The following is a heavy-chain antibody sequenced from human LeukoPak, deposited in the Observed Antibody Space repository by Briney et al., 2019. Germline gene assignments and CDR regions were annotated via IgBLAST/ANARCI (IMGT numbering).Heavy chain of an antibody. CDR3: ARGGKATVVTM. CDR2: VYSSGNT. CDR1: GGSINGYY. D-gene: IGHD4-23*01. J-gene: IGHJ4*02. V-gene: IGHV4-4*07. Sequence: PSETLSLTCTVSGGSINGYYWSWIRQPAGKGLEWIGRVYSSGNTNYNPSLKSRVSMSVDTSKSQFSLKLTSVTAADTAVYYCARGGKATVVTMWGQGILVIVSS.